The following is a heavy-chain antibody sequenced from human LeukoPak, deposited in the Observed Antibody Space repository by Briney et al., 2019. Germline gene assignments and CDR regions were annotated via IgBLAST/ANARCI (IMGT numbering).Heavy chain of an antibody. CDR2: ISYDGSNK. V-gene: IGHV3-30*18. D-gene: IGHD6-13*01. Sequence: GGSLRLSCAAPGFTFSSYGMHWVRQAPGKGLEWVAAISYDGSNKYYADSVKGRFTISRDNSKNTLYLQMNSLRAEDTAVYYCAKSWSSWYHSPFDYWGQGTLVTVSS. CDR1: GFTFSSYG. J-gene: IGHJ4*02. CDR3: AKSWSSWYHSPFDY.